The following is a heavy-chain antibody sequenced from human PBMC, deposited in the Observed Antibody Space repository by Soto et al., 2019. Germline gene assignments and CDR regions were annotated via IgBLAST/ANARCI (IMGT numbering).Heavy chain of an antibody. CDR2: MNANSGNT. Sequence: QVQLVQSGAEVKKPGASVKVSCKASGYTFPSYDINWVRHATGQRLALMGWMNANSGNTGYAQKFQCRVTLTRKTSRSTAYMELSSLRSEDTAVYYCAIDDTASVKTDYWGQETLVTVSS. CDR3: AIDDTASVKTDY. V-gene: IGHV1-8*01. J-gene: IGHJ4*02. CDR1: GYTFPSYD. D-gene: IGHD5-18*01.